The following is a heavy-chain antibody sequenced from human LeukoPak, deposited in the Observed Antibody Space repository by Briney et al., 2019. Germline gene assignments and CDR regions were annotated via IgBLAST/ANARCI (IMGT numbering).Heavy chain of an antibody. V-gene: IGHV3-48*03. J-gene: IGHJ4*02. Sequence: GGSLRLSCAASGFSFSTYEFHWVRHAPGKGLEWVSYISASGQTIYYADSVRGRFTISRDNAKNSLYLQMNSLRAEDTAVYHCAKDFYQAGDYWGQGTLVTVSS. CDR2: ISASGQTI. CDR1: GFSFSTYE. CDR3: AKDFYQAGDY. D-gene: IGHD3-16*02.